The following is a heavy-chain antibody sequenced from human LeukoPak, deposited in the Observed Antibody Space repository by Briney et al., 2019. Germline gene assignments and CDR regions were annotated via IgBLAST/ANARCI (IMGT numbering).Heavy chain of an antibody. CDR1: GGTFSSYT. D-gene: IGHD3-22*01. CDR2: IIPILGIA. Sequence: VASVKVSCKASGGTFSSYTISWVRQAPGQGLEWMGRIIPILGIANYAQKFQGRVTITADKSTSTAYMELSSLRSEDTAVYYCARDMRITMIVVVTPFDYWGQGTLVTVSS. J-gene: IGHJ4*02. V-gene: IGHV1-69*04. CDR3: ARDMRITMIVVVTPFDY.